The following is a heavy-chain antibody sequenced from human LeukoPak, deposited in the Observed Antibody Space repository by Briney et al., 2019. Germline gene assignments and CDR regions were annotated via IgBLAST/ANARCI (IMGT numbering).Heavy chain of an antibody. J-gene: IGHJ4*02. CDR1: GFTFRNYA. D-gene: IGHD6-19*01. Sequence: GGSLRLSCAASGFTFRNYAMNWVRQAPGKGLEWVSGISISGGITYYADSVKGRFTISRDNSRNTVYMQMDSLRAEDTAIYYCAGDRNSDWYSPLDYWGQGSQVTVSP. CDR2: ISISGGIT. V-gene: IGHV3-23*01. CDR3: AGDRNSDWYSPLDY.